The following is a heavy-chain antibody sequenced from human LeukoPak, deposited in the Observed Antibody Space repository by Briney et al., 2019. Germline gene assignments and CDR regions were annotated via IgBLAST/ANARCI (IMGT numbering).Heavy chain of an antibody. CDR3: ARGLVVAATSDYYYYMDV. V-gene: IGHV1-18*01. CDR2: ITAYNDNT. Sequence: GASVKVSCKASGYSFLSIPMSWVRQAPGQGLEWMGWITAYNDNTHYVQKFQGRVTMTTDTLTTTAYMELSRLRSDDTAVYYCARGLVVAATSDYYYYMDVWGKGTTVTVSS. CDR1: GYSFLSIP. J-gene: IGHJ6*03. D-gene: IGHD2-15*01.